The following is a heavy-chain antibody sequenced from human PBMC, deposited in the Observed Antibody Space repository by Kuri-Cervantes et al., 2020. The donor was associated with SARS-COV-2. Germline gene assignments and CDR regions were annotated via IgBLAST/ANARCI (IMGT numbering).Heavy chain of an antibody. D-gene: IGHD3-3*01. CDR3: ARATTYYDFWSGYSFDY. CDR2: IYYSGST. Sequence: SETLSLTCTVSGGSISSSSYYWGWIRQPPGKGLEWIGSIYYSGSTYYNPSLKSRVTISVATSKNQFSLKLSSVTAADTAVYYCARATTYYDFWSGYSFDYWGQGTLVTVSS. CDR1: GGSISSSSYY. V-gene: IGHV4-39*07. J-gene: IGHJ4*02.